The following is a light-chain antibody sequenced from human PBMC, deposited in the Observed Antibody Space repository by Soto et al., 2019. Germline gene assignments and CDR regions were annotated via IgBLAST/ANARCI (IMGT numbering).Light chain of an antibody. J-gene: IGKJ5*01. CDR3: QQRSNWPIT. CDR1: QSISDT. Sequence: EIVMTQSPATLSVSPGGRATLSCRASQSISDTLAWYQQKPGQAPRLLIYGASRRATGFPARFSGSGSGTDFTLTISSLEPEDFAVYYCQQRSNWPITFGQGTRLEIK. CDR2: GAS. V-gene: IGKV3-11*01.